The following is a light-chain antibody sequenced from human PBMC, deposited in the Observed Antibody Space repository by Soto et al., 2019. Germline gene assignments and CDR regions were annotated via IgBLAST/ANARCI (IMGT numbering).Light chain of an antibody. Sequence: EIVMTQSPATLSVSPGERATLSCRASQSVSSYLAWYQQKPGQPPRLLIYGAYSRATGIQDRFSGSGSGTDFTLTIRRLEPEDFAVYYCQQYGSSLWTFGQGTKVDIK. V-gene: IGKV3-20*01. J-gene: IGKJ1*01. CDR1: QSVSSY. CDR3: QQYGSSLWT. CDR2: GAY.